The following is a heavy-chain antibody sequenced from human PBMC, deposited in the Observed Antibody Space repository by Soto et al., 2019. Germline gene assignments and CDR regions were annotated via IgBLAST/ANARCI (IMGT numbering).Heavy chain of an antibody. CDR1: GYTFTSYA. Sequence: ASVKVSCKASGYTFTSYAMHWVRQAPGQRLEWMGWINAGNGNTKYSQKFQGRVTITRDTSASTAYMGLSSLRSEDTAVYYCARVGAAAGTYFDYWGQGTLVTVSS. D-gene: IGHD6-13*01. V-gene: IGHV1-3*01. CDR3: ARVGAAAGTYFDY. CDR2: INAGNGNT. J-gene: IGHJ4*02.